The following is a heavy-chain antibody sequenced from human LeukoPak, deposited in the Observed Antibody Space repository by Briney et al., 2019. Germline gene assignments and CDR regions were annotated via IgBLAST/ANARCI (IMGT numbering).Heavy chain of an antibody. CDR2: ISSSSSYI. CDR3: ARDLHSSSEGYFDY. CDR1: GFTFSSYS. Sequence: GGSLRLSCAASGFTFSSYSINCVRQAPGQGLDWVSSISSSSSYIYYADSMKGRFTISRDNAKNSLYLQMNSLRAEDTAVYYCARDLHSSSEGYFDYWGQGTLVTVSS. D-gene: IGHD6-13*01. J-gene: IGHJ4*02. V-gene: IGHV3-21*01.